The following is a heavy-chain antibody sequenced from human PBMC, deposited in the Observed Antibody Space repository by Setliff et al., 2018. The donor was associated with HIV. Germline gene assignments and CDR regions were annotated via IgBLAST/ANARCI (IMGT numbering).Heavy chain of an antibody. CDR3: ARDPPWNYDSSGYPYYFDY. CDR1: SGSFSGYR. J-gene: IGHJ4*02. D-gene: IGHD3-22*01. V-gene: IGHV4-34*01. Sequence: SETLSLTCAVYSGSFSGYRWTWIRQPPGKGLEWIGEINHRGSTTYNPSLRSRVTISVDNAKNSLYLQMNSLRAEDTAVYYCARDPPWNYDSSGYPYYFDYWGQGTLVTVSS. CDR2: INHRGST.